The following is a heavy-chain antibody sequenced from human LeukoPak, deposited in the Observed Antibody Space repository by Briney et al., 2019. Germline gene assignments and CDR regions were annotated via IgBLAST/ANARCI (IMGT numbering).Heavy chain of an antibody. CDR2: IKQDGTEK. D-gene: IGHD2-2*01. CDR1: GFTFSTFW. Sequence: GGSLRLSCAASGFTFSTFWMSWVRQAPGKGLEWVANIKQDGTEKYYVDSVKGRFTISRDNAKNSLYLQMNSPRAEDTAVYYCAPLPSEGVDYWGQGTLVAVSS. J-gene: IGHJ4*02. CDR3: APLPSEGVDY. V-gene: IGHV3-7*01.